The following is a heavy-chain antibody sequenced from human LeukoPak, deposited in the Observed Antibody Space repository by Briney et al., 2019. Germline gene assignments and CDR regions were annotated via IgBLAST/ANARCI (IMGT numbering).Heavy chain of an antibody. CDR1: GFTLSSYG. J-gene: IGHJ4*02. Sequence: GGSLRLSCAASGFTLSSYGMSWVRQAPGKGLEWVSTISGSGGSTYYADSVMGRFTISRDNSKDTLYLHMNSLRAEDTDVHYCAKVHSSGRPYCFPYWGQGTLVTVSS. CDR3: AKVHSSGRPYCFPY. CDR2: ISGSGGST. D-gene: IGHD6-19*01. V-gene: IGHV3-23*01.